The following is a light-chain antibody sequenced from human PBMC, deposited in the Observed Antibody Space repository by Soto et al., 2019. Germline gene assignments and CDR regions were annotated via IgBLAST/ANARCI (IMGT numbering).Light chain of an antibody. J-gene: IGKJ3*01. CDR2: GAS. CDR1: QSVSSSY. Sequence: EIVLTQSPGTLSLSPGERATLSCRASQSVSSSYLAWYQQKPGQAPRLLIYGASSRATGIPDRFSGSGSGTAFTLTISRLEPEDFAVYYCQQYASSPPITFGPGTKVDIK. CDR3: QQYASSPPIT. V-gene: IGKV3-20*01.